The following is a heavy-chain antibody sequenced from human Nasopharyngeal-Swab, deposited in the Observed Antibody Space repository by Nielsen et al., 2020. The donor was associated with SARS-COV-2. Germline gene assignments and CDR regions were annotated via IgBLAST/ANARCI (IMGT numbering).Heavy chain of an antibody. Sequence: GESLKISCAASGFVFSIYGMNWVRQAPGKGLEWVSSISSRSSNIYYADSVKGRFTIPRDNAKNSLYLQMNSLRAEDTAVYYCARDIGGGRYGSDYWGQGTLVTVSS. CDR3: ARDIGGGRYGSDY. V-gene: IGHV3-21*01. CDR2: ISSRSSNI. D-gene: IGHD3-16*01. J-gene: IGHJ4*02. CDR1: GFVFSIYG.